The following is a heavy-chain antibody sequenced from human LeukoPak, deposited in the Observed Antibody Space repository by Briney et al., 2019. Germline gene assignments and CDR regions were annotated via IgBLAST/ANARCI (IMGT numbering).Heavy chain of an antibody. Sequence: AGGSLRLSCAASGFTFSNAWMSWVRQAPGKGLEWVGRIKSKTDGGTTDYAAPVKGRFTISRDDSKNTLYLQMNSLKTEDTAVYYCTTDLITYYYDSSGQRDWGQGTLLTVSS. D-gene: IGHD3-22*01. CDR3: TTDLITYYYDSSGQRD. CDR1: GFTFSNAW. J-gene: IGHJ4*02. CDR2: IKSKTDGGTT. V-gene: IGHV3-15*01.